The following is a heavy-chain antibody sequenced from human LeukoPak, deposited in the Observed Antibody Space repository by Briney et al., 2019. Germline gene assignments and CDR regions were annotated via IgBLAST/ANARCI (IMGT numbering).Heavy chain of an antibody. J-gene: IGHJ4*02. V-gene: IGHV4-39*07. Sequence: KPSETLSLTCTVSGGSISSSSYYWGWIRQPPGKGLEWIGSIYYSGSTYYNPSLKSRVTISVDTSKNQFSLKLSSVTAADTAVYYCAYNPFSYYFDYWGQGTLVTVSS. CDR3: AYNPFSYYFDY. CDR2: IYYSGST. CDR1: GGSISSSSYY. D-gene: IGHD1-14*01.